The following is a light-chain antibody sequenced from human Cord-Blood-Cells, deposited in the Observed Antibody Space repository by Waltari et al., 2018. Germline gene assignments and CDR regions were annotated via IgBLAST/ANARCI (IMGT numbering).Light chain of an antibody. Sequence: QSVLTQPPSVSGAPGQRVTISCTGSSSNIGAGYAVHRYQQLPGTAPKLLIYCNSNRPSGVPDRFSGSKSGTSASLAITGLQAEDEADYYCQSYDSSLSGYVFGTGTKVTVL. J-gene: IGLJ1*01. V-gene: IGLV1-40*01. CDR2: CNS. CDR1: SSNIGAGYA. CDR3: QSYDSSLSGYV.